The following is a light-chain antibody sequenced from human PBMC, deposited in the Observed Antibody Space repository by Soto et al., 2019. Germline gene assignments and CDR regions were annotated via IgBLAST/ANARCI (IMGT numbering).Light chain of an antibody. CDR3: SSYSISDTPYV. CDR1: SGDVGSYNY. V-gene: IGLV2-14*01. Sequence: QSVLTQPASVSGSPGQSITISCSGTSGDVGSYNYVYWYKQHPGKAPKLMIYEGSNRPSGVSSRFSGYKSGNTASLNISGLQAEEEADYYCSSYSISDTPYVFGGETNVTVL. CDR2: EGS. J-gene: IGLJ1*01.